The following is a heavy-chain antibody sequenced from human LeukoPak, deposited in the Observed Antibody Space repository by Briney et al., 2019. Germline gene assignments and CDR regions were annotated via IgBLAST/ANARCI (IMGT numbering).Heavy chain of an antibody. V-gene: IGHV3-23*01. J-gene: IGHJ4*02. CDR2: ISGSGGST. CDR3: AKAMPDMTYPWDPYFDY. Sequence: GGSLRLSCAASGVTFSSYAMSWVRQAPGKGLEWVSTISGSGGSTYYAGSVKGRFTISRDNSKNTLYLQMNSLRAEDTAVYYCAKAMPDMTYPWDPYFDYRGQGTLVTVSS. D-gene: IGHD1-26*01. CDR1: GVTFSSYA.